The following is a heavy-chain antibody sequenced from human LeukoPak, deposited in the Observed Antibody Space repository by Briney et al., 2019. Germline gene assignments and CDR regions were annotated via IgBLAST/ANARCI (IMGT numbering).Heavy chain of an antibody. V-gene: IGHV4-34*01. J-gene: IGHJ4*02. D-gene: IGHD6-19*01. Sequence: SETLSLTCAVYGGSFSDYIWSWIRQSPGKGLEWIGNIYYSGSTYYNPSLKSRVTISVDTSKNQFSLKLSSVTAADTAVYYCARHAPHSSGWYVVFDYWGQGTQVTVAS. CDR1: GGSFSDYI. CDR2: IYYSGST. CDR3: ARHAPHSSGWYVVFDY.